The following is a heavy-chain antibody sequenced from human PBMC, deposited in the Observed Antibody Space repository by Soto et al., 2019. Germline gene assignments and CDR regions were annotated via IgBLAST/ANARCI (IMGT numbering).Heavy chain of an antibody. V-gene: IGHV1-18*01. J-gene: IGHJ3*02. CDR2: ISAYNGNT. CDR1: GYTFINYY. CDR3: ARDGMTDGAFDI. Sequence: GASVKVSCKASGYTFINYYIHWVRQAPGQGLEWMGWISAYNGNTNYAQKLQGRVTMTTDTSTSTAYMELRSLRSDDTAVYYCARDGMTDGAFDIWGQGTMVTVSS.